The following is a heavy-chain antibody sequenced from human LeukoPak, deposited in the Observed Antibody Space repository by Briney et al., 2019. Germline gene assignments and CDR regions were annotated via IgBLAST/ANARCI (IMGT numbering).Heavy chain of an antibody. D-gene: IGHD5-12*01. Sequence: GGSLRLSCAASGFTFSSYSMNWVRQAPGKGLEWVSSISSSSSYIYYADSVKGRFTISRDNSKNTLYLQMNSLRAEDTAVYYCAKAGGYDLDRPFDYWGQGTLVTVSS. V-gene: IGHV3-21*04. CDR1: GFTFSSYS. CDR3: AKAGGYDLDRPFDY. J-gene: IGHJ4*02. CDR2: ISSSSSYI.